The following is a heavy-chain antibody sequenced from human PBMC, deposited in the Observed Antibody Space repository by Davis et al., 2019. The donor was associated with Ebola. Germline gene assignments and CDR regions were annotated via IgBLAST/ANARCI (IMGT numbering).Heavy chain of an antibody. CDR2: IIPIFGTA. D-gene: IGHD2-8*02. Sequence: AASVKVSCKASGGTFSSYAISWVRQAPGQGLEWMGGIIPIFGTANYAQKFQGRVTITADESTSTAYMELSSLRSEDTAVYYCARGPTVLVVYAPSGRNYYYGMDVWGQGTTVIVSS. V-gene: IGHV1-69*13. CDR3: ARGPTVLVVYAPSGRNYYYGMDV. CDR1: GGTFSSYA. J-gene: IGHJ6*02.